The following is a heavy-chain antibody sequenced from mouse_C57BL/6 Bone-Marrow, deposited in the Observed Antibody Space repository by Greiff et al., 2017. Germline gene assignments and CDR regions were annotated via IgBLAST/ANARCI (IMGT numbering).Heavy chain of an antibody. D-gene: IGHD1-1*01. V-gene: IGHV1-69*01. CDR1: GYTFTSYW. CDR3: ALPYFDY. J-gene: IGHJ2*01. CDR2: IDPSDSYT. Sequence: QVHVKQPGAELVMPGASVKLSCKASGYTFTSYWMHWVKQRPGQGLEWIGEIDPSDSYTNYNQKFKGKSTLTGDKSSSTAYMQLSSLTSEDSAVYYCALPYFDYWGQGTTLTVSS.